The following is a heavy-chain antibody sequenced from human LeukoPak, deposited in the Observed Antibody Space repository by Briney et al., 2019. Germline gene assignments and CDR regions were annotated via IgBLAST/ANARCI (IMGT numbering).Heavy chain of an antibody. CDR2: FRYDGSNI. V-gene: IGHV3-30*02. J-gene: IGHJ4*02. CDR3: AEDFDYGFHY. Sequence: GGSLRLSCATSGFTFSTSDMHWVRQAPGKGLEWVALFRYDGSNIHYADSVKGRFTISRDNSKNMLYLQMNSLRVDDTAVYYCAEDFDYGFHYWGPGTLVTVSS. D-gene: IGHD3-10*01. CDR1: GFTFSTSD.